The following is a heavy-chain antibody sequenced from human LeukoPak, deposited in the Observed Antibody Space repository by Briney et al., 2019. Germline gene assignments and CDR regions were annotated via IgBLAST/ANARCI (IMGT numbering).Heavy chain of an antibody. D-gene: IGHD6-19*01. J-gene: IGHJ3*02. CDR1: GGSINISDYY. V-gene: IGHV4-61*08. Sequence: SETLSLTCTASGGSINISDYYWTWIRQPPGKGLEWIGYIYSSGSTNYNPSLKSRVTMSVDTSKNQFSLRLSSVTAADTAVYYCARTVRQWLANDAFDIWGQGTMVTVSS. CDR2: IYSSGST. CDR3: ARTVRQWLANDAFDI.